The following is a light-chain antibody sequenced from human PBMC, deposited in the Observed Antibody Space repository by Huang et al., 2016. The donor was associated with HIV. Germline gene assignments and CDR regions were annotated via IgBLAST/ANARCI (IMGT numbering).Light chain of an antibody. J-gene: IGKJ2*03. Sequence: EILLTQSPDTLFLSPGERATLSCRANQSVNNNYFAWYQQKPGQAPRLLIYRGSPRATGIPDRFSGSGSGTDFTLTISRLEPDDVAVYYCQQFGSSPPYSFGQGTKLEIK. CDR3: QQFGSSPPYS. CDR1: QSVNNNY. CDR2: RGS. V-gene: IGKV3-20*01.